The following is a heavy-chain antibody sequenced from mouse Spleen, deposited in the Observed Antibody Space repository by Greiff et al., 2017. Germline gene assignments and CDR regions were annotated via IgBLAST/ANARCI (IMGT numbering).Heavy chain of an antibody. Sequence: QVQLQQSGAELVRPGTSVKVSCKASGYAFTNYLIEWVKQRPGQGLEWIGVINPGSGGTNYNEKFKGKATLTADKSSSTAYMQLSSLTSEDSAVYFCAKGLPLDYWGQGTTLTVSS. V-gene: IGHV1-54*01. D-gene: IGHD6-1*01. CDR3: AKGLPLDY. CDR1: GYAFTNYL. J-gene: IGHJ2*01. CDR2: INPGSGGT.